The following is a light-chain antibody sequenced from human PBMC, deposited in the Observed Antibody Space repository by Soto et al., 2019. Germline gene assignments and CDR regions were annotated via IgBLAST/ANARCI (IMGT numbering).Light chain of an antibody. CDR2: GAY. CDR1: QSVSNSA. Sequence: EIVLTQSPGTLSLSPGERATLSCRASQSVSNSALAWYLQKPGQAPMLLIYGAYSRATGIPDRFSGSGSGTDFTLPISRLEPEDFAGYYCQLYGSSPMYTFGQGTRLEIK. J-gene: IGKJ2*01. CDR3: QLYGSSPMYT. V-gene: IGKV3-20*01.